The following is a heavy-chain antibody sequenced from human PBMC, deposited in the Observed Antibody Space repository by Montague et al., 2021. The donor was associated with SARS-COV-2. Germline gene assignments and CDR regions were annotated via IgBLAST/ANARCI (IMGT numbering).Heavy chain of an antibody. V-gene: IGHV4-61*02. CDR3: ARCRFVNLSDNKGGFDV. Sequence: TLSLTCTVSGGSIKSGNYYWSWIRQRAGKGLEWVGRISSSGSPNSSPSLRGRVIISIDTSKNQFSLRLTSLTAADTAVYYCARCRFVNLSDNKGGFDVWGQGAMVAVSS. CDR1: GGSIKSGNYY. CDR2: ISSSGSP. D-gene: IGHD3-10*01. J-gene: IGHJ3*01.